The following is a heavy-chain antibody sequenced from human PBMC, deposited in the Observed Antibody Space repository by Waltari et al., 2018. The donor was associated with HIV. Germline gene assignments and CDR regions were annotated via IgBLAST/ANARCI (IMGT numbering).Heavy chain of an antibody. V-gene: IGHV4-39*07. CDR2: IYYSGST. D-gene: IGHD6-13*01. J-gene: IGHJ5*02. CDR3: ARDTGVYSSRVAFDP. Sequence: QLQLQESGPGLVKPSETLSLTCTVSGGSISSSSYYWGWIRQPPGKGLEWIGSIYYSGSTYYNPSLKSRVTISVDTSKNQFSLKLSSVTAADTAVYYCARDTGVYSSRVAFDPWGQGTLVTVSS. CDR1: GGSISSSSYY.